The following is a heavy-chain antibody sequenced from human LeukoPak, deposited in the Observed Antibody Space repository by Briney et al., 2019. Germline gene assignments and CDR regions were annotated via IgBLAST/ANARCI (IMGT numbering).Heavy chain of an antibody. J-gene: IGHJ4*02. CDR3: ARGTAANFDY. D-gene: IGHD6-25*01. CDR2: INPNSGGT. V-gene: IGHV1-2*04. Sequence: ASVKVSCKASGYTFTGYYMHWVRQAPGQGLEWTGWINPNSGGTNYAQKFQGWVTMTRDTTISTAYMELSRLRSDDTAVYYCARGTAANFDYWGQGTLVTVSS. CDR1: GYTFTGYY.